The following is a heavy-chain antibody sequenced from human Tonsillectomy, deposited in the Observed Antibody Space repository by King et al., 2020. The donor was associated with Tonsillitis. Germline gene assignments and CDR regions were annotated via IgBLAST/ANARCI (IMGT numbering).Heavy chain of an antibody. J-gene: IGHJ1*01. CDR1: GFTFSSYS. CDR3: ARDTPPYCSRTSGYGTEYFQH. V-gene: IGHV3-21*01. CDR2: ISSSSSYI. D-gene: IGHD2-2*01. Sequence: VQLVESGGGLVKPGGSLKLSCAASGFTFSSYSMNWVRQAPGKGLEWVSSISSSSSYIYYADSVRGRFTVSRDNAKNSLYLQMNSLRAEDTAVYYCARDTPPYCSRTSGYGTEYFQHWGQGTLVTVSS.